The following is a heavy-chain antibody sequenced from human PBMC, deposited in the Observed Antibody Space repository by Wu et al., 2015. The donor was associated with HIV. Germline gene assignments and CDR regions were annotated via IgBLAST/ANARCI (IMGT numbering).Heavy chain of an antibody. D-gene: IGHD3-10*01. Sequence: QVQLVQSGAEVKKPGASVKVSCKASGYTFTSYGISWVRQAPGQGLEWMGWISAYNGNTNYAQKLQGRVTMTTDTSTSTAYMELRSLRSDDTAVYYCARAPYVLLWFGELPNSSYYFDYWGQGTLVTVSS. CDR1: GYTFTSYG. J-gene: IGHJ4*02. CDR2: ISAYNGNT. CDR3: ARAPYVLLWFGELPNSSYYFDY. V-gene: IGHV1-18*01.